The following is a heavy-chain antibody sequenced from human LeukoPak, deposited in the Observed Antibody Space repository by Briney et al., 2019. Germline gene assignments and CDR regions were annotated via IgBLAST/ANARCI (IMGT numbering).Heavy chain of an antibody. CDR2: IRSKAYGGTT. D-gene: IGHD1-26*01. J-gene: IGHJ4*02. CDR3: TTVVRRFIVGATVYFDY. Sequence: PGGSLRLSCTASGFTFGDYAMSWVRQAPGKGLEWVVFIRSKAYGGTTEYDESVKGRFNISRDDSKSIAYLQMNSLKTEDTAVYYCTTVVRRFIVGATVYFDYWGQGNLVTVAS. CDR1: GFTFGDYA. V-gene: IGHV3-49*04.